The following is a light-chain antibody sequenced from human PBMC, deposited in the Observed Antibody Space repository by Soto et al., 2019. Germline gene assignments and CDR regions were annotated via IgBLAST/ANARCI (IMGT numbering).Light chain of an antibody. CDR1: QRISTY. CDR3: QQCYSSPLT. CDR2: AAS. V-gene: IGKV1-39*01. J-gene: IGKJ1*01. Sequence: DIQMTQSPSTLSAGVGDRVTITCRASQRISTYLNWYQQKPGKAPTLLIYAASSLQSGVLSRFSGGGSGTDFTLTINTLQPEDFATYFCQQCYSSPLTFGQGTKVEIK.